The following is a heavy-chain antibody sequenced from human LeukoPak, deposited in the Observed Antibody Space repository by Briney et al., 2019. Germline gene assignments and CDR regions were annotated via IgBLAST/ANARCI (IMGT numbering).Heavy chain of an antibody. CDR3: ARSLGYYYDSSGYPDY. V-gene: IGHV1-46*01. J-gene: IGHJ4*02. D-gene: IGHD3-22*01. CDR1: GYTFTSYY. Sequence: ASVKVSCKASGYTFTSYYMHWVRQAPGQGLEWMGIINPSGGSTSYAQKFQGRVTMTRDTSTSTVYMELSSLRSEDTAVYYCARSLGYYYDSSGYPDYWGQGTLDTVSS. CDR2: INPSGGST.